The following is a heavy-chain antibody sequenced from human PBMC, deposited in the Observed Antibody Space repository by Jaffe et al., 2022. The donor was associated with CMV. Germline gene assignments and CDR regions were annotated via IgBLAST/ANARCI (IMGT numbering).Heavy chain of an antibody. CDR2: ISYDDGRKK. J-gene: IGHJ6*02. CDR3: AKDGEKDGWDAYYGMDV. D-gene: IGHD3-10*01. CDR1: GFTFSSYG. Sequence: QVQLVESGGGVVQPGRSLRLSCAVSGFTFSSYGMHWVRQAPGKGLEWVAVISYDDGRKKYYVDSVKGRFTISRDNSKNTVYLQMNSLRAEDTAVYYCAKDGEKDGWDAYYGMDVWGQGTTVIVSS. V-gene: IGHV3-30*18.